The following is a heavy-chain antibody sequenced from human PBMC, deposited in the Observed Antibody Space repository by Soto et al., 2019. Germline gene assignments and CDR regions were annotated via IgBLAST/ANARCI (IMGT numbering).Heavy chain of an antibody. CDR3: ARNFQTYYYDSSGYYY. Sequence: QLQLQESGPGLVKPLETLSLTCTVSGGSISSSSYYWGWIRQPPGKGLEWIGSIYYSGSTYYNSSLKSRVTISVDTSKNQFSLKLSSVTAADTAVYYCARNFQTYYYDSSGYYYWGQGTLVTVSS. CDR2: IYYSGST. CDR1: GGSISSSSYY. V-gene: IGHV4-39*01. J-gene: IGHJ4*02. D-gene: IGHD3-22*01.